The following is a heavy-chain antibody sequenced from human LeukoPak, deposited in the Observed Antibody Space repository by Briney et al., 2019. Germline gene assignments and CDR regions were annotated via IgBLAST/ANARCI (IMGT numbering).Heavy chain of an antibody. D-gene: IGHD5-18*01. J-gene: IGHJ4*02. V-gene: IGHV3-21*01. Sequence: GGSLRLSCAASGFTFSSYSMNWVRQAPGKGLEWVSSISSSSSYIYYADSVKGRFTISRDNAKNSLYLQMNSLRAEDTAVYYCARDPHNTAMAHDYWGQGTLVTVSS. CDR3: ARDPHNTAMAHDY. CDR2: ISSSSSYI. CDR1: GFTFSSYS.